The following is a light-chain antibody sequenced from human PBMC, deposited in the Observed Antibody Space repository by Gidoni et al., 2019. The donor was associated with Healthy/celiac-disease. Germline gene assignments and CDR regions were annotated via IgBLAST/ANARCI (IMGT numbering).Light chain of an antibody. J-gene: IGLJ1*01. CDR1: SSNIGAGYD. CDR3: QSYDSSLSVFYV. Sequence: QSVPTQPPSVSGAPGQRVPISCTGSSSNIGAGYDVHWYQQLPGKAPNLLIYGKSNRPSGVPDLFSGSKSGTSASLAITGLQAEDEADYYCQSYDSSLSVFYVFGTGTKVTVL. CDR2: GKS. V-gene: IGLV1-40*01.